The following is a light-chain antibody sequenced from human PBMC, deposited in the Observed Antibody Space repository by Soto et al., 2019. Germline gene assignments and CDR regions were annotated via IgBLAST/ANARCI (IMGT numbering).Light chain of an antibody. V-gene: IGLV2-14*01. J-gene: IGLJ1*01. Sequence: QSVLTQPASVSGSPGQSITVSCTGTSGDVGGYNYVSWYQQHPGKAPKLMIYEVSNRPSGVSNRFSGSKSGNTASLTISGLQAEDEADYYCSSYTSSSTLAVFGTGPXATVL. CDR2: EVS. CDR3: SSYTSSSTLAV. CDR1: SGDVGGYNY.